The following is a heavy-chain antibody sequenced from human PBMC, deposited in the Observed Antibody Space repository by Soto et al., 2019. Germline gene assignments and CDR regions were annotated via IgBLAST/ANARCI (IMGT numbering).Heavy chain of an antibody. V-gene: IGHV4-30-2*01. J-gene: IGHJ4*02. Sequence: QLQLQESGSGLVKPSQTLSLTCAVSGGSISSGGYSWSWIRQPPGKGLEGIGYIYHSGSTYYNPSVKSRVTISVDRSKNQFSLKLSSVTASDTAVYYCARGSSFCGGDCYLDYWGQGTLVTVSS. CDR1: GGSISSGGYS. CDR3: ARGSSFCGGDCYLDY. CDR2: IYHSGST. D-gene: IGHD2-21*02.